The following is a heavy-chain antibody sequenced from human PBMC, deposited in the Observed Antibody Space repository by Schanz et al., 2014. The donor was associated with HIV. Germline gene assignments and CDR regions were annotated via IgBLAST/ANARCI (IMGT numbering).Heavy chain of an antibody. D-gene: IGHD6-13*01. J-gene: IGHJ3*02. CDR3: ARGAAAGTKVAFDI. V-gene: IGHV3-21*01. Sequence: VQLVESGGGVVQPGGSLRLSCAASGFPFSGYSMNWVRQAPGKGREWVSSITSSSTYIYYADSVKGRFTISRDNAKNSLYLQMNRLRAEDTAVYYCARGAAAGTKVAFDIWGQGTMVTVSS. CDR1: GFPFSGYS. CDR2: ITSSSTYI.